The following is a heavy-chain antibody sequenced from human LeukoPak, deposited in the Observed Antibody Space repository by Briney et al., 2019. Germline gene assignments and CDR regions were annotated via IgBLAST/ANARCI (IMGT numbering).Heavy chain of an antibody. J-gene: IGHJ4*02. CDR2: ISDSGST. Sequence: SETLSLTCVVSGGSLSTHHWSWIRQSPGRGLEWIGYISDSGSTNYNPSLKSRVTISVDTSKNQFSLLLSSVTAADTAVYYCARGYDSSAYYPFNYWGQGTLVTVSS. CDR1: GGSLSTHH. CDR3: ARGYDSSAYYPFNY. V-gene: IGHV4-59*11. D-gene: IGHD3-22*01.